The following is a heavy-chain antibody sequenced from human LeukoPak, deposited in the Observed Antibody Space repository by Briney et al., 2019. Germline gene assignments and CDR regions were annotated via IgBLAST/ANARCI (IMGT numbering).Heavy chain of an antibody. CDR3: ARHGTTRQYFAN. CDR1: GDSISGSSYY. CDR2: IYYSGST. V-gene: IGHV4-39*07. D-gene: IGHD1-14*01. Sequence: SETLSLTCSVSGDSISGSSYYWGWIRQPPGKGLEFIGTIYYSGSTYYNPSLKSRVTISVDTSKNQFSLTLSSVTAADTALYYCARHGTTRQYFANWGQGTLVTVSS. J-gene: IGHJ4*02.